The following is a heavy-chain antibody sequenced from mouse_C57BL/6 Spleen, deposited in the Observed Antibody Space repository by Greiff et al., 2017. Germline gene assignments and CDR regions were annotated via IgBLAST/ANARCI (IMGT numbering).Heavy chain of an antibody. Sequence: QVQLQQSGPELVKPGASVKISCKASGYAFSSSWMNWVKQRPGKGLEWIGRISPGDGDTNYNGKFKGKATLTADKSSSTAYMQLSSLTSEDSAVYFCARDDYFDYWGQGTTLTVSS. D-gene: IGHD2-3*01. J-gene: IGHJ2*01. CDR3: ARDDYFDY. CDR2: ISPGDGDT. CDR1: GYAFSSSW. V-gene: IGHV1-82*01.